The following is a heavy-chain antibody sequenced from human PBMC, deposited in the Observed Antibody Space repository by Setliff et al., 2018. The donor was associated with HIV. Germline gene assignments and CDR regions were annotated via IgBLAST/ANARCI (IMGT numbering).Heavy chain of an antibody. CDR3: ARVQMAYAAFDV. Sequence: SETLSLTCTVSGGSVSSGSYYWSWIRQPAGKGLQWIGRIYTSGSTNYNASLKSRVTLSVDTSKHQFSLKLSSVTAADTAVYYCARVQMAYAAFDVWGQGTMVTVSS. CDR1: GGSVSSGSYY. J-gene: IGHJ3*01. D-gene: IGHD4-17*01. V-gene: IGHV4-61*02. CDR2: IYTSGST.